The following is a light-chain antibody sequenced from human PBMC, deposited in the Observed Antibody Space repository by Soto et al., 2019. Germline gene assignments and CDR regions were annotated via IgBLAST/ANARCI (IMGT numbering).Light chain of an antibody. J-gene: IGLJ1*01. CDR3: AAWDDSLNGYV. CDR1: GSNLGTAFD. CDR2: SNN. V-gene: IGLV1-40*01. Sequence: QSVLTQPPSVSGAPGQRVTIACTGIGSNLGTAFDVHWYRQFPGRAPKLLIYSNNERPSGVPDRFSGSKSGTSASLAISGLQSEDETDYYCAAWDDSLNGYVFGSGTKLTVL.